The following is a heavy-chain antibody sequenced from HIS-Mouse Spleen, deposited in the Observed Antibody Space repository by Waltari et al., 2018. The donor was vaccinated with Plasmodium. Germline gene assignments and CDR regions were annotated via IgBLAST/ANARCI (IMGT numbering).Heavy chain of an antibody. CDR3: ARSIAATVTFYFDY. J-gene: IGHJ4*02. Sequence: QVQLQESGPGLVKPSQTLSLTCTVSGGSISSGGYYWSWIRQHPGKGLEWIGYIYYSGSIYYNPSLKSRVTISVDTSKNQFSLKLSSVTAADTAVYYCARSIAATVTFYFDYWGQGTLVTVSS. CDR2: IYYSGSI. V-gene: IGHV4-31*03. D-gene: IGHD6-13*01. CDR1: GGSISSGGYY.